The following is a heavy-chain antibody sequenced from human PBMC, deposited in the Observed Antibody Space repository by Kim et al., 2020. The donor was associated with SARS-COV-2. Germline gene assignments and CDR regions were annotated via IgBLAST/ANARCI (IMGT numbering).Heavy chain of an antibody. V-gene: IGHV3-23*01. D-gene: IGHD1-26*01. CDR1: GFTFGNSV. CDR2: ISSNGDGT. Sequence: GGSLRLSCGASGFTFGNSVLSWVRQAPGEGLQWVSAISSNGDGTYYTDSVKGRFTISRDNSKNTLYLQIDSLRAEDTAVFYCAKGPNRGAFDYWGRGTLVTVSS. CDR3: AKGPNRGAFDY. J-gene: IGHJ4*02.